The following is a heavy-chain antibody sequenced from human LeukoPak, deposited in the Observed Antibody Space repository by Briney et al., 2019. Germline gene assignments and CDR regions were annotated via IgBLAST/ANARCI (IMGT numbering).Heavy chain of an antibody. V-gene: IGHV1-69*05. CDR3: ARLSGSYRGRSDY. Sequence: SVKVSCKASGGTFISYAISWVRQAPGQGLEWMGGIIPIFGTANYAQKFQGRVTITTDGSTSTAYMELSSLRSEDTAVYYCARLSGSYRGRSDYWGQGTLVTVSS. CDR2: IIPIFGTA. J-gene: IGHJ4*02. CDR1: GGTFISYA. D-gene: IGHD1-26*01.